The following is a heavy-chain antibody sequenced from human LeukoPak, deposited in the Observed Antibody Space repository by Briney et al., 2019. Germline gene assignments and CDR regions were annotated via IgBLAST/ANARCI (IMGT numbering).Heavy chain of an antibody. J-gene: IGHJ3*02. Sequence: SETLSLTCAVYGGSVSGYYWSWIRQPPGKGLEWIGEINHSGSTNYNPSLKSRVTISVDTSKNQFSLKLSSVTAADTAVYYCARVPSDYCSGGSCCSEDAFDIWGQGTMVTVSS. CDR1: GGSVSGYY. CDR2: INHSGST. D-gene: IGHD2-15*01. V-gene: IGHV4-34*01. CDR3: ARVPSDYCSGGSCCSEDAFDI.